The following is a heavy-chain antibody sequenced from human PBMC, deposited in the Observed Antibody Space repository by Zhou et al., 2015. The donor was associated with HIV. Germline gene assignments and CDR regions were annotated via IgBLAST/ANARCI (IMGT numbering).Heavy chain of an antibody. CDR1: GGTFSSYT. J-gene: IGHJ5*02. CDR3: ARDLGGTTPNWFDP. V-gene: IGHV1-69*08. Sequence: QVQLVQSGAEVKKPGSSVKVSCKASGGTFSSYTISWVRQAPGQGLEWMGRIIPILGIANYAQKFQGRVTITADKSTSTAYMELSSLRSEDTAVYYCARDLGGTTPNWFDPWGQGTLVTVSS. CDR2: IIPILGIA. D-gene: IGHD1-7*01.